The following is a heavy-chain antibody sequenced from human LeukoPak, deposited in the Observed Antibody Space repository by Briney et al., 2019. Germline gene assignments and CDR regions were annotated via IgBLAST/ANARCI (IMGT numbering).Heavy chain of an antibody. CDR1: GDSVSSNSAA. CDR3: AGDQGADYGDLLGAFDI. CDR2: TYYRSKWFN. J-gene: IGHJ3*02. D-gene: IGHD4-17*01. V-gene: IGHV6-1*01. Sequence: SQTLSLTCAISGDSVSSNSAAWNWIRQSPSRGLEWLGRTYYRSKWFNDYAVSVKRRIIINPDTSKNQFSLQLNSVTPEDTAVYYCAGDQGADYGDLLGAFDIWGQGTMVSVSS.